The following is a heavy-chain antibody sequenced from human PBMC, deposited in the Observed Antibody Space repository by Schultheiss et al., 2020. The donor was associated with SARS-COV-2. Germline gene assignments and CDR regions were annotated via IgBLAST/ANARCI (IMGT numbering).Heavy chain of an antibody. J-gene: IGHJ6*03. CDR2: IYYSGST. D-gene: IGHD6-13*01. V-gene: IGHV4-59*08. CDR1: GGSISNYY. Sequence: SETLSLTCTVSGGSISNYYWSWIRQPPGKGLEWIGYIYYSGSTNYNPSLKSRVTISVDTSKNQFSLKLSSVTAADTAVYYCARRGSSPPWYYYMDVWGKGTTVTVSS. CDR3: ARRGSSPPWYYYMDV.